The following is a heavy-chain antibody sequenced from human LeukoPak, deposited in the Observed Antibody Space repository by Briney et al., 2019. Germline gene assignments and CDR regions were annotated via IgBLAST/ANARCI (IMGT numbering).Heavy chain of an antibody. Sequence: GGSLRLSCAASGFTFSSYWMSWVRQAPGKGLEWVANIKQDGSEKYYVDSVKGRFTISKDNAKNSPYLQMNSLRAEDTAVYYCAKAVCSGGSCYSGYYYGMDVWGQGTTVTVSS. CDR3: AKAVCSGGSCYSGYYYGMDV. CDR2: IKQDGSEK. J-gene: IGHJ6*02. V-gene: IGHV3-7*01. CDR1: GFTFSSYW. D-gene: IGHD2-15*01.